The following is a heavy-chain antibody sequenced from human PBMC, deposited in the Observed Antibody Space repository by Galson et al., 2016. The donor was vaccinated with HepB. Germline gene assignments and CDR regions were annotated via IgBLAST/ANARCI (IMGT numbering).Heavy chain of an antibody. V-gene: IGHV3-23*01. CDR2: VHYDGDTT. J-gene: IGHJ4*02. CDR1: GFTFSNYP. CDR3: AKDGLYYGSGSYGSVDS. Sequence: SLRLSCAASGFTFSNYPMSWVRQAAGKGLEWVSSVHYDGDTTYYSDSVKGRFTISRDNSKNTLYLQMNSLRAEDRAVYYCAKDGLYYGSGSYGSVDSLGQGTLVTVSS. D-gene: IGHD3-10*01.